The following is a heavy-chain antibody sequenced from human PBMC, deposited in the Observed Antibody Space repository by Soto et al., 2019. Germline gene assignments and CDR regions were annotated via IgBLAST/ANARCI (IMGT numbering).Heavy chain of an antibody. CDR2: ISGSGGST. V-gene: IGHV3-23*01. D-gene: IGHD6-19*01. Sequence: GGSLRLSCAASGFTFSSYAMSWVRRAPGKGLEWVSGISGSGGSTYYADSVKGRFTISRDKSKNTLYLQMNSLRAEDTAVYYCAKEGYSSGWYYYYMDVWGKGTTVTVSS. CDR1: GFTFSSYA. J-gene: IGHJ6*03. CDR3: AKEGYSSGWYYYYMDV.